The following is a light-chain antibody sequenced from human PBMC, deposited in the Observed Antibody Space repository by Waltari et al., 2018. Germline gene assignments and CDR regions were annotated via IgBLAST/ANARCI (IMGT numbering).Light chain of an antibody. CDR2: TAS. J-gene: IGKJ2*01. Sequence: DIQLTQSPSSLSASVGDRVTITCRANASISSYLSWYQQKPGEAPKLLIYTASSLEGGVPSRFSGSGSGTDYTLTISNLQPEDFATYYCHRIYSTLGDTFGQGTKLEIK. V-gene: IGKV1-39*01. CDR1: ASISSY. CDR3: HRIYSTLGDT.